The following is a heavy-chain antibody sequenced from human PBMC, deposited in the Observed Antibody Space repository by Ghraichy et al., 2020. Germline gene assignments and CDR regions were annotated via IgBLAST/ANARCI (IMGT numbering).Heavy chain of an antibody. CDR2: INHSGST. CDR1: GGSFSGYY. V-gene: IGHV4-34*01. CDR3: ARVRTPEKGYFGFFDY. Sequence: SETLSLTCAVYGGSFSGYYWSWIRQPPGKGLEWIGEINHSGSTNYNPSLKSRVTISVDTSKNQFSLKLSSVTAADTAVYYCARVRTPEKGYFGFFDYWGQGTLVTVSS. D-gene: IGHD3-9*01. J-gene: IGHJ4*02.